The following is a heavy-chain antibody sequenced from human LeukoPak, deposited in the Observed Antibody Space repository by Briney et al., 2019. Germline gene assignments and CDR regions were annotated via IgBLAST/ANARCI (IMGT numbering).Heavy chain of an antibody. CDR1: GYTFTSYD. D-gene: IGHD6-19*01. CDR3: ARIGSGWTASYYMDV. V-gene: IGHV1-8*01. Sequence: ASVKVSCKTSGYTFTSYDINWVRQATGQGLEWMGWMNPNSGNTDYAQKFQGRVTMTRNTSISTAYMELSSLRSEDTAVYYCARIGSGWTASYYMDVWGKGTTVTISS. J-gene: IGHJ6*03. CDR2: MNPNSGNT.